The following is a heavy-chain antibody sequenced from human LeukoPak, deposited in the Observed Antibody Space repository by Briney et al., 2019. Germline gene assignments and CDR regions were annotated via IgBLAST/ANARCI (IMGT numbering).Heavy chain of an antibody. V-gene: IGHV3-30*18. CDR3: AKDHAPFKPSSLDY. CDR2: ISYDGSNK. CDR1: GFTFSSYG. Sequence: PGRSLRLSCAASGFTFSSYGMHWVRQAPGKGLEWVAVISYDGSNKYYADSVKGRFTISRDNSKNTLYLQMNSLRAEDTAVYYCAKDHAPFKPSSLDYWGQGTLVTVSS. J-gene: IGHJ4*02. D-gene: IGHD6-13*01.